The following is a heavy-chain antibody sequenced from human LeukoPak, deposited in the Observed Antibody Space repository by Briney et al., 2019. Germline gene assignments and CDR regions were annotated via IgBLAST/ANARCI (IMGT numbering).Heavy chain of an antibody. J-gene: IGHJ4*02. CDR2: LYSDGNT. CDR3: ARGVEPLAANTLAY. D-gene: IGHD1-14*01. Sequence: GGSLRLSCAASGFTVITNDMTWVRQAPGKGLEWVSVLYSDGNTKYADSVQGRFTISRDNPKNTLYLEMNSLSPDDTAVYYCARGVEPLAANTLAYWGQGALVTVSS. V-gene: IGHV3-53*01. CDR1: GFTVITND.